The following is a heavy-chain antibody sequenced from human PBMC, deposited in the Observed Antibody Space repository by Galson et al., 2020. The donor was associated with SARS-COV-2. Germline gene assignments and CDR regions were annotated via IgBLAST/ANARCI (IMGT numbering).Heavy chain of an antibody. V-gene: IGHV3-23*01. CDR2: VSGVTSNT. Sequence: GESLKISCAASGFTFSSSAISWVRQAPGKGLEWVSSVSGVTSNTYYADSVKGRFTISGDISKNTVFLQMNTLRVEDTAIYYCAKKYGIAHPYFDYWGQGTLVTVSS. CDR1: GFTFSSSA. D-gene: IGHD2-21*01. J-gene: IGHJ4*02. CDR3: AKKYGIAHPYFDY.